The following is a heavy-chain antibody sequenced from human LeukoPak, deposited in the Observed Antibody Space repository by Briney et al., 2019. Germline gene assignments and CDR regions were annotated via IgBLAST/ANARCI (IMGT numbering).Heavy chain of an antibody. J-gene: IGHJ5*02. CDR3: ARHPTGYPNWFDP. CDR2: FHSSGST. Sequence: PSETLSLTCIVSGGSISLSSFSWAWIRQPPGKRLEWIGVFHSSGSTYYNPSLESRVTISIDTSKIQFSLKLISLTAADTAVYYCARHPTGYPNWFDPWGPGILVTVYS. V-gene: IGHV4-39*01. D-gene: IGHD3-9*01. CDR1: GGSISLSSFS.